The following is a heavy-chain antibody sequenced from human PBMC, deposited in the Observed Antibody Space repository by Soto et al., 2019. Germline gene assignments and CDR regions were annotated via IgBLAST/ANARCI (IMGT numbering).Heavy chain of an antibody. CDR2: ISSSASTI. CDR1: GFTFTIYE. J-gene: IGHJ6*02. Sequence: EVQLVESGGALVQPGGSLRLSCAASGFTFTIYEMNWVRQAPGKGLEWISYISSSASTIYYADSVKGRFTISRDNAKNSLYLQMNSLRAEDTAVYYCARDSGAAGTWDYYYYGMDVWAQGTTVTVSS. CDR3: ARDSGAAGTWDYYYYGMDV. D-gene: IGHD6-19*01. V-gene: IGHV3-48*03.